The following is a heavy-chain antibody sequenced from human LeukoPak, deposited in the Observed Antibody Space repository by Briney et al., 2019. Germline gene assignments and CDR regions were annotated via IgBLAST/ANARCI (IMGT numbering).Heavy chain of an antibody. V-gene: IGHV1-2*02. CDR1: GYTFTGYY. CDR2: INPNSGGT. CDR3: ARIVLEGSGSWTPIEDY. Sequence: GASVKVSCKASGYTFTGYYMHWVRQAPGQGLEWMGWINPNSGGTSYTQKFQGRVTMTRDTSISTAYMELSRLRSDDTAVYYCARIVLEGSGSWTPIEDYWGQGTLVTVSS. D-gene: IGHD1-26*01. J-gene: IGHJ4*02.